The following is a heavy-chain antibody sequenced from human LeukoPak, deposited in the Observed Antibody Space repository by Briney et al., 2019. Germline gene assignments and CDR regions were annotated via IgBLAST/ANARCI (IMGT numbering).Heavy chain of an antibody. V-gene: IGHV1-46*01. CDR3: ARDNSVRDEAWWFSR. J-gene: IGHJ5*02. CDR1: GYTFTSYY. CDR2: INPSGGST. D-gene: IGHD5-24*01. Sequence: ASVKVSCKASGYTFTSYYMHWVRQAPGQGLEWMGIINPSGGSTSYAQKFQGRVTMTRDMSTSAVYMELSSLRSEDTAVYYCARDNSVRDEAWWFSRWGQGTLVTVSS.